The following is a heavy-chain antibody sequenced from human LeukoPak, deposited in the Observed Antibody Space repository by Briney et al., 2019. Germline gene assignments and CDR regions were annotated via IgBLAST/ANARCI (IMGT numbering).Heavy chain of an antibody. Sequence: SETLSLTCAVYGGSFSGYYWSWIRQPPGKGLEWIGEINHSGSTNYNPSLKSRVTISVDTSKNQFSLKLSSVTAADTAVYYCVREGGSYDSSGYYSLYYYFDYWGQGTLVTVSS. CDR2: INHSGST. J-gene: IGHJ4*02. V-gene: IGHV4-34*01. CDR3: VREGGSYDSSGYYSLYYYFDY. CDR1: GGSFSGYY. D-gene: IGHD3-22*01.